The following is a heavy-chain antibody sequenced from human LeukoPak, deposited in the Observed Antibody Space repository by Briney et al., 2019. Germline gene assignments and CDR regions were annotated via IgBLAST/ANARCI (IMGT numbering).Heavy chain of an antibody. CDR3: ARDQISINALDI. CDR2: ISHTGST. J-gene: IGHJ3*02. CDR1: GASINGHY. Sequence: SETLSLTCTVSGASINGHYWSRVRQSPEKGLEWIGYISHTGSTNYNPFLKSRVTMSVDTSKKQFSLKLSSVTAADTAIYYCARDQISINALDIWGQGTLVTVSS. V-gene: IGHV4-59*11. D-gene: IGHD3-10*01.